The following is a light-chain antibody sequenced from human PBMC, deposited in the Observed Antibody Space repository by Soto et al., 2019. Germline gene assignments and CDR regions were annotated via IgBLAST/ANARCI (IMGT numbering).Light chain of an antibody. CDR2: DAS. J-gene: IGKJ4*01. V-gene: IGKV3-11*01. Sequence: EIVLTQSPATLSLSPGERATLSCRASQSVRSYLAWYQQRPGQAPRLLIYDASNRATGIPARFSGSGSGTDFTRTIISLEPEDFAVYYCQQRSNWPLTFGGGTKVEIK. CDR1: QSVRSY. CDR3: QQRSNWPLT.